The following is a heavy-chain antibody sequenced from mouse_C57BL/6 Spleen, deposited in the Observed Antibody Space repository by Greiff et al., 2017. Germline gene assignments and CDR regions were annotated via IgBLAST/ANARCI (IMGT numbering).Heavy chain of an antibody. CDR2: INPSSGYT. Sequence: QVQLQQSGAELAKPGASVKLSCKASGYTFTSYWMHWVKQRPGQGLEWIGYINPSSGYTNYNGKFKGKATLTADKSSSTAYMQLSSLTSEDSAVYFCARSGDSSGYSFAYWGQGTLVTVSA. CDR3: ARSGDSSGYSFAY. J-gene: IGHJ3*01. CDR1: GYTFTSYW. D-gene: IGHD3-2*02. V-gene: IGHV1-7*01.